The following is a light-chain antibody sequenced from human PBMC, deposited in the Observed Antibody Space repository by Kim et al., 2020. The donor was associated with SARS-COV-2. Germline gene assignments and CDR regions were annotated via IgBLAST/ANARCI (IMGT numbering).Light chain of an antibody. V-gene: IGLV3-19*01. CDR3: NSRDSSGYHWV. Sequence: ALGQTVRITCQGDSLRSYYASWYQQKPGQAPLLVIYGKNDRPSGIPDRFSGSSSGNTASLTITGTQAGDEADYYCNSRDSSGYHWVFGGGTQLTVL. CDR1: SLRSYY. CDR2: GKN. J-gene: IGLJ3*02.